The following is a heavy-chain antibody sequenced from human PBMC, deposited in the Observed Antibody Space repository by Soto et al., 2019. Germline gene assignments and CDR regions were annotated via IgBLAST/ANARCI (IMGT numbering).Heavy chain of an antibody. V-gene: IGHV1-18*04. Sequence: QVQLVQSGAEVKKPGASVKVSCKASGYTFTTYGLTWVRQAPGQGREWLGWISAYNGNTNYAQKFQGRVTMTTDTPTSTAYMELRSLTSDDTAVYYCSRDREAARPGWFDPWGQGTLVTVSS. CDR3: SRDREAARPGWFDP. D-gene: IGHD6-25*01. J-gene: IGHJ5*02. CDR1: GYTFTTYG. CDR2: ISAYNGNT.